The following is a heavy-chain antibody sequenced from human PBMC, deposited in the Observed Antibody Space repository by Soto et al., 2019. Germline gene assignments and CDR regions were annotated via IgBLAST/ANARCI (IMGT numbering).Heavy chain of an antibody. V-gene: IGHV4-59*11. CDR3: TTDTKCSNGVCYPFYYGMDV. D-gene: IGHD2-8*01. J-gene: IGHJ6*02. CDR2: IYYRGST. Sequence: SETLSLTCTVSGGSISSHYWSWVRQAPGKGLEWIGHIYYRGSTSYNPSLRSRSTISVDTSNNQFSLKLNSVTTADTAVYYCTTDTKCSNGVCYPFYYGMDVWGQGTTVTVSS. CDR1: GGSISSHY.